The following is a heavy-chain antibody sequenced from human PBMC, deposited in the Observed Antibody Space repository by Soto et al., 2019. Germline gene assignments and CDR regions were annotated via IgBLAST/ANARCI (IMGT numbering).Heavy chain of an antibody. Sequence: SETLSLTCTVSGCSITSSSYYWGWIRQPPGKGLEWIGSIYYSGSTYYNPSLKSRVTISVDTSKNQFSLKLSSVTAADTAVYYCATQEVGGSYVYTFDPWGQGTLVTVSS. V-gene: IGHV4-39*01. CDR1: GCSITSSSYY. CDR3: ATQEVGGSYVYTFDP. J-gene: IGHJ5*02. D-gene: IGHD1-26*01. CDR2: IYYSGST.